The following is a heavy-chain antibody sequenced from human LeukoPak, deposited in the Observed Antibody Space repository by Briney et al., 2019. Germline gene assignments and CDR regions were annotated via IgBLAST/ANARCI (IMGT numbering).Heavy chain of an antibody. CDR2: ISSSSHI. J-gene: IGHJ6*03. V-gene: IGHV3-21*01. CDR1: GFTFSSYS. D-gene: IGHD3-10*01. Sequence: PGGSLRLSCAASGFTFSSYSMNWVRQAPGKGLEWVSSISSSSHIYYADSVKGRVTISRDNAKNSLYLQMNSLRAEDTAVYYCARDGSGSYRMPYYYYYMDVWGKGTTVTISS. CDR3: ARDGSGSYRMPYYYYYMDV.